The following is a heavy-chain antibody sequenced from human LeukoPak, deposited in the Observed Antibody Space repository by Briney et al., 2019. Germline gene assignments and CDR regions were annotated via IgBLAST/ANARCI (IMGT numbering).Heavy chain of an antibody. Sequence: SETLSLTCAVSGGSVSGSNWWSWVRQSPGKGLEWIGEIYHSGSTNYNPSLKSRVTISVDTSKNQFSLKLSSVTAADTAVYYCARGYCSGGSCYYYYYGMDVWGQGTTVTVSS. J-gene: IGHJ6*02. V-gene: IGHV4-4*02. CDR2: IYHSGST. CDR1: GGSVSGSNW. CDR3: ARGYCSGGSCYYYYYGMDV. D-gene: IGHD2-15*01.